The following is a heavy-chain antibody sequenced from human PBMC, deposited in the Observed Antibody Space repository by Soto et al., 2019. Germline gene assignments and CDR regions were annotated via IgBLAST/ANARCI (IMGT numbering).Heavy chain of an antibody. J-gene: IGHJ4*02. CDR2: VYYSGIT. D-gene: IGHD1-26*01. CDR3: AREDMSGTYYFDS. V-gene: IGHV4-61*01. CDR1: GGSVSSQTHF. Sequence: SETLSLTCSVSGGSVSSQTHFWSWIRQAPGKGLEWIGYVYYSGITNSNPSLKGRVTISADTSNNQIFLSLTSVTAADTAVYYCAREDMSGTYYFDSWGQGILVTVSS.